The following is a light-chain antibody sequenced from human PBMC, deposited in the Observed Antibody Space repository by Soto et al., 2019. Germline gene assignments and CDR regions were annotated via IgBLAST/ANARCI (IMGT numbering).Light chain of an antibody. J-gene: IGKJ2*01. CDR3: QQYNNWPRHT. CDR2: GAS. CDR1: QSVSSN. V-gene: IGKV3-15*01. Sequence: EIVLTQSPATLSVSPGERATLSCRASQSVSSNLAWYQQKPGQAPRLLIYGASTRATDIPARFSGSGSGAEFTLTISSLQSEDFAVYYRQQYNNWPRHTFGQGTKLEIK.